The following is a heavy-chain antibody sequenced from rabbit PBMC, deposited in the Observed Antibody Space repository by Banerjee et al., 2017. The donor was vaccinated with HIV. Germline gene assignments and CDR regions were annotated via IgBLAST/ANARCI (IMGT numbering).Heavy chain of an antibody. Sequence: QEQLEESGGDLVKPGGTLTLTCKASGFSFSSGYYMFWVRQAPGKGLELIACIYTGSSGSTYYASWVNGRFTISRSTSLNTVDLKMTSLTAADTATYFCARGGTGSDWDLWGPGTLVTVS. CDR2: IYTGSSGST. D-gene: IGHD7-1*01. V-gene: IGHV1S43*01. J-gene: IGHJ4*01. CDR1: GFSFSSGYY. CDR3: ARGGTGSDWDL.